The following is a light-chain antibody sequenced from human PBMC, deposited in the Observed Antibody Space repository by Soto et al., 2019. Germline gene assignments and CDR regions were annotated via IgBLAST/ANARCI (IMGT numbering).Light chain of an antibody. CDR3: QQYDNVPPT. CDR2: DAT. J-gene: IGKJ5*01. CDR1: QDISNY. V-gene: IGKV1-33*01. Sequence: DIQMTQSPSSLSASVGDRVTITCQASQDISNYLNWYQQTPGKAPKLLIYDATNLETGVPSRFSGSGSRTDFTFAISSLQPEDIGTYYCQQYDNVPPTFGQGTRLENK.